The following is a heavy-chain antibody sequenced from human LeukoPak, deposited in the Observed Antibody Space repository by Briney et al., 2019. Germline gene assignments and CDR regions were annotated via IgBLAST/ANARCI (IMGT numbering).Heavy chain of an antibody. CDR3: ARDPGGSTAYNWFDP. D-gene: IGHD3-16*01. V-gene: IGHV3-21*01. J-gene: IGHJ5*02. Sequence: PGGSLRLSCAASGFTFSSYSMNWVRQAPGKGLEWVSSISSSSSYIYYADSVKGRFTISRDNAKNSLYLQMNSLRAEDTAVYYCARDPGGSTAYNWFDPWGQGTLVTVSS. CDR2: ISSSSSYI. CDR1: GFTFSSYS.